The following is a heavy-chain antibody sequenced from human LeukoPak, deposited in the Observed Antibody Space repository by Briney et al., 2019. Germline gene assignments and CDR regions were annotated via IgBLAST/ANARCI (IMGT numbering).Heavy chain of an antibody. Sequence: SETLSLTCTVSGGSISSYYWSWIRQPPGKGLEWIGYIYYSGSTNYNPSLKSRVTISVDTSKNQFSLKLSSVTAADTAVYYCARVRLAYSNFFDYWGQGTLVTVSS. CDR3: ARVRLAYSNFFDY. CDR1: GGSISSYY. J-gene: IGHJ4*02. CDR2: IYYSGST. D-gene: IGHD4-11*01. V-gene: IGHV4-59*01.